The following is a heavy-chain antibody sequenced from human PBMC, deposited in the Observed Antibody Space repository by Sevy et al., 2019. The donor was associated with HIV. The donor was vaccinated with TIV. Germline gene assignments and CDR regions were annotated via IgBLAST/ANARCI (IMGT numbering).Heavy chain of an antibody. CDR3: ARGSTYYYDDSGYSTRGDAFDI. Sequence: GGSLRLSCAASGFTFNKYAMNWVRQAPGKGLEWVSTISGSGGSTAHADSVKGRLTISRDNSKNTLYLQMNSLRAEDTAVHYCARGSTYYYDDSGYSTRGDAFDIWGQGTMVTVSS. V-gene: IGHV3-23*01. J-gene: IGHJ3*02. CDR2: ISGSGGST. D-gene: IGHD3-22*01. CDR1: GFTFNKYA.